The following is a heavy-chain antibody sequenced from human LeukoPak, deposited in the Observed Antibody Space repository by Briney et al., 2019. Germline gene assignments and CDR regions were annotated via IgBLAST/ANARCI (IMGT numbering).Heavy chain of an antibody. D-gene: IGHD6-19*01. CDR3: ARAMSAVAGTDY. J-gene: IGHJ4*02. CDR2: ISGYNGNT. V-gene: IGHV1-18*01. Sequence: GASVKVSCKASGYSFTSYGISWVRQAPGQGLEWMGWISGYNGNTNYAQKFQGRATMTTDTSTSTAYMELRSLRSDDTAVYYCARAMSAVAGTDYWGQGTLVTVPS. CDR1: GYSFTSYG.